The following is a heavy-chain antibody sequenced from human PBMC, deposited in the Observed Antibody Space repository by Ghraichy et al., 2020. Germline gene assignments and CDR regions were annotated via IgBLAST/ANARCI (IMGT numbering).Heavy chain of an antibody. D-gene: IGHD2-21*02. V-gene: IGHV3-23*01. Sequence: LSLTCAASGFTFSSYAMSWVRQAPGTGLEWVSAIIDSGDSTYYADSVKGRFTISRDNSKNTLFLQMSSLRAEDTAVYYCAKDHRAYCGGDCQRGRYFDYWGQGTLVAVSS. J-gene: IGHJ4*02. CDR1: GFTFSSYA. CDR2: IIDSGDST. CDR3: AKDHRAYCGGDCQRGRYFDY.